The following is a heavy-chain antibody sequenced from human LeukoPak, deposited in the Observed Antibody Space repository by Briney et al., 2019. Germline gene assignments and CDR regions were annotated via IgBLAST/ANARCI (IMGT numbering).Heavy chain of an antibody. CDR2: INPSGGST. V-gene: IGHV1-46*01. Sequence: ASVKVSCKASGYTFTSYYMHWVRQAPGQGLEWMGIINPSGGSTSYAQKFQGRVTMTTDTSTSTAYMELRSLRSDDTAVYYCARDAFLNYGSGSYCPNWGQGTLVTVSS. CDR3: ARDAFLNYGSGSYCPN. D-gene: IGHD3-10*01. CDR1: GYTFTSYY. J-gene: IGHJ4*02.